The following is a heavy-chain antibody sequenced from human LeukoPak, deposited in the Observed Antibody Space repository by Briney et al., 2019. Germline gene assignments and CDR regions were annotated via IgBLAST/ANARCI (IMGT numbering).Heavy chain of an antibody. V-gene: IGHV1-69*05. CDR3: ARASERYQLLPPYYYYYMDV. Sequence: GASVKVSCKASGGTFSSYAISWVRQAPGQGLEWMGGIIPIFGTANYAQKFQGRVTITTDESTSTAYMELSSLRSEDTAVYYCARASERYQLLPPYYYYYMDVSGKGTTVTVSS. D-gene: IGHD2-2*01. J-gene: IGHJ6*03. CDR1: GGTFSSYA. CDR2: IIPIFGTA.